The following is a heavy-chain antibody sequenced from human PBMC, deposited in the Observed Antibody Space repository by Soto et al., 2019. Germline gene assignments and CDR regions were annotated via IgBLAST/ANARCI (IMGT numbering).Heavy chain of an antibody. V-gene: IGHV1-8*01. J-gene: IGHJ1*01. CDR1: GYTFTSYD. Sequence: GASVKVSCKASGYTFTSYDISWVRQATGQGLEWMGWMNASNGNTKYSQKFQGRVTMTRDTSTSTAYMELSSLRSEDTAVYYCARGPHRALTEYFQHWGQGTLVTVSS. CDR3: ARGPHRALTEYFQH. CDR2: MNASNGNT.